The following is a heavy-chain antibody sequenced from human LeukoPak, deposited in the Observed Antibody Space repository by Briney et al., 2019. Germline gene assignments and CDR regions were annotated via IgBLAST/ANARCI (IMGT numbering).Heavy chain of an antibody. D-gene: IGHD3-9*01. V-gene: IGHV3-48*01. CDR3: ARALRYSVRLSTSLTTNWFAR. J-gene: IGHJ5*02. CDR2: ISSRSSNI. CDR1: GFTFSSYS. Sequence: GGSVRLSCRASGFTFSSYSMKCVRGARGGGVEGGLYISSRSSNIYYADCEKGRFTIYRDNAKNYLYLQIKRQKAGDRGVYYCARALRYSVRLSTSLTTNWFARSGQGWLAT.